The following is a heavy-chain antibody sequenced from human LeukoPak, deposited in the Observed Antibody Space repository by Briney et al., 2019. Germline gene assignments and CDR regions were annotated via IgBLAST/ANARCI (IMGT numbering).Heavy chain of an antibody. V-gene: IGHV3-15*01. Sequence: PGGSLRLSCAASGFTFSNAWMSWVRQAPREGLWWVCRIKSKTDGGTTDYAAPVKGRFTISRDDSKNTLYLQMNSLKTEDTAVYYCTTDYIAAAGYYYYGMDVWSQGTTVTVSS. CDR2: IKSKTDGGTT. CDR3: TTDYIAAAGYYYYGMDV. D-gene: IGHD6-13*01. CDR1: GFTFSNAW. J-gene: IGHJ6*02.